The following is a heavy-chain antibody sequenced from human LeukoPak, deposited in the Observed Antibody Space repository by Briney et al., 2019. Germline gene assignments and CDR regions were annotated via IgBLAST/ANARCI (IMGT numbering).Heavy chain of an antibody. V-gene: IGHV4-34*01. D-gene: IGHD6-13*01. Sequence: SETLSLTCAVYGGSFSGYYWSWIRQPPGKGLEWIGEINHSGSTNYNPSLKCRVTISVDTSKNQFSLKLSSVTAADTAVYYCARALSSWYRRSWFDPWGQGTLVTVSS. CDR1: GGSFSGYY. CDR3: ARALSSWYRRSWFDP. CDR2: INHSGST. J-gene: IGHJ5*02.